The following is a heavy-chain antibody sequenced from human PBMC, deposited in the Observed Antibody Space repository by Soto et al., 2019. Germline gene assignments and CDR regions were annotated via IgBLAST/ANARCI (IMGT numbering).Heavy chain of an antibody. CDR1: GGGISSYY. J-gene: IGHJ6*02. Sequence: XGTLTLTCTVSGGGISSYYWSWIRQHPGKGLEWIGYIYYSGSTNYNPSLKSRVTISVDTSKNQFSLKLSSVTAADTAVYYCARVSPNWVTHHYYYYGMDVWGQGTTVTVSS. D-gene: IGHD3-16*01. CDR3: ARVSPNWVTHHYYYYGMDV. CDR2: IYYSGST. V-gene: IGHV4-59*01.